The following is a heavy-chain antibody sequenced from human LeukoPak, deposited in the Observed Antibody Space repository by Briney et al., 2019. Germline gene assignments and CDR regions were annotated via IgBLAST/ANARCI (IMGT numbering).Heavy chain of an antibody. J-gene: IGHJ2*01. V-gene: IGHV1-18*01. CDR1: GYTFARYG. CDR2: ISAYNGNT. CDR3: ARGTDYDILTGYYHWYFDL. D-gene: IGHD3-9*01. Sequence: ASVKVSCKASGYTFARYGISWVRQAPGQGLEWMGWISAYNGNTIYAQKLLGRVTMTTDTSTSTAYMELSSLRSEDTAVYYCARGTDYDILTGYYHWYFDLWGRGTLVTVSS.